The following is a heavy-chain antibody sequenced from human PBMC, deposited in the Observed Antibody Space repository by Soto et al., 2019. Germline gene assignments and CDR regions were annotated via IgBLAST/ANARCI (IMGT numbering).Heavy chain of an antibody. CDR2: IYYSGST. CDR3: ARLHGYCISSSCHGHYAMDV. CDR1: GGSISSYY. Sequence: SETLSLTCTVSGGSISSYYWSWIRQPPGKGLAWIGYIYYSGSTNYNPSLKSRVTISVDTSKNQFSLKLSSVTAADTAVYYCARLHGYCISSSCHGHYAMDVWGQGTTVTV. D-gene: IGHD2-2*01. V-gene: IGHV4-59*08. J-gene: IGHJ6*02.